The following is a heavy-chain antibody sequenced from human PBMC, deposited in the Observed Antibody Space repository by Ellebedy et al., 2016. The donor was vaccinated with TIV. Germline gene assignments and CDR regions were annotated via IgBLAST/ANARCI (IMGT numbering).Heavy chain of an antibody. D-gene: IGHD3-10*01. CDR1: GITLNNYN. J-gene: IGHJ5*02. CDR2: IWYDGSNK. V-gene: IGHV3-33*08. Sequence: GGSLRLXXAASGITLNNYNMNWVRQAPGKGLEWVAVIWYDGSNKYYADSVKGRFTISRDNSKNTLYLQMNSLRAEDTAVYYCARDQFSRYGSGNWFDPWGQGTLVTVSS. CDR3: ARDQFSRYGSGNWFDP.